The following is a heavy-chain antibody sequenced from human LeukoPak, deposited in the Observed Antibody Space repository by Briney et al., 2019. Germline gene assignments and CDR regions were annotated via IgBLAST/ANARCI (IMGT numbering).Heavy chain of an antibody. Sequence: ASVKVSCKASGYTFTGYYMHWVRQAPGQGLEWMGWINPNSGGTNYAQKFQGRVTMTRDTSISTAYMELSRLRSDDTAVYYCARDQRYIAVAGYDAFDIWGQGTMVTVSS. J-gene: IGHJ3*02. CDR3: ARDQRYIAVAGYDAFDI. D-gene: IGHD6-19*01. CDR1: GYTFTGYY. CDR2: INPNSGGT. V-gene: IGHV1-2*02.